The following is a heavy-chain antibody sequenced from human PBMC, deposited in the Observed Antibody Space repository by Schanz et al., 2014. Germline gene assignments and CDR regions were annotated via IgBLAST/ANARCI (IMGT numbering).Heavy chain of an antibody. V-gene: IGHV4-39*01. Sequence: QMQLQESGPGLVKPSETLSLTCTVSGGSISSSNYYWGWIRQPPGKGLEWIGSIYYSGNTYYNPSLKSRVTISVDTSKNQVSRELSSVTAADTAVYYCARRGSYNWFDPWGQGTLVTVSS. D-gene: IGHD5-12*01. CDR3: ARRGSYNWFDP. CDR2: IYYSGNT. CDR1: GGSISSSNYY. J-gene: IGHJ5*02.